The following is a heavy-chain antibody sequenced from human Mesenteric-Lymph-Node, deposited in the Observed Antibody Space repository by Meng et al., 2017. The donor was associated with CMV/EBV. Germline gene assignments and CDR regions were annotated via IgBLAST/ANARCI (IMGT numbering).Heavy chain of an antibody. Sequence: GESLKISCAASGFIFSNYAMNWVRQAPGQGLEWVSSISGDGGSTYHADSVKGRFTISRDNAKNSLYLQMNSLRAEDTAVYYCARDSRGVIVGAAGRLTYNWFDPWGQGTLVTVSS. CDR1: GFIFSNYA. CDR3: ARDSRGVIVGAAGRLTYNWFDP. J-gene: IGHJ5*02. D-gene: IGHD1-26*01. CDR2: ISGDGGST. V-gene: IGHV3-21*01.